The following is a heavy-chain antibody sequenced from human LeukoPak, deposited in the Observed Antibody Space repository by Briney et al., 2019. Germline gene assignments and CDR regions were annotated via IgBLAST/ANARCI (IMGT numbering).Heavy chain of an antibody. Sequence: GGSLRLSCAASGFTFSSYAMYWVRQAPGKGLEWVAVISYDGSNKYYADSVKGRFTISRDNSRNTLYLQMNSLRAEDTAVYYCARDIVVVPAARYYGMDVWGQGATVTVSS. CDR2: ISYDGSNK. CDR3: ARDIVVVPAARYYGMDV. CDR1: GFTFSSYA. D-gene: IGHD2-2*01. J-gene: IGHJ6*02. V-gene: IGHV3-30-3*01.